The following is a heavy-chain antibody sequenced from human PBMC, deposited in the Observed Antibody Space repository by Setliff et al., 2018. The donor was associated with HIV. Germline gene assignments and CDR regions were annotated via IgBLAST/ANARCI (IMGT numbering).Heavy chain of an antibody. CDR1: GYSFTTYW. J-gene: IGHJ3*01. Sequence: GESLKISCKGSGYSFTTYWIGWVRQMPGKGLEWMGIIYPGDSDTRYSPSFQGQVTISADKSISTAYLQWSSLKASDTAMYYCARQLWPSKVVIKRDAFDLWGQGTMVTVSS. CDR2: IYPGDSDT. D-gene: IGHD3-22*01. CDR3: ARQLWPSKVVIKRDAFDL. V-gene: IGHV5-51*01.